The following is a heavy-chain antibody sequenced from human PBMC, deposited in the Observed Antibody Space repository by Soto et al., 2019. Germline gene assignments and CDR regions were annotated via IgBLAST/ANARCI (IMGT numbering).Heavy chain of an antibody. CDR3: AREYGGNSVTFDY. Sequence: QVQLQQWGAGLLKPSETLSLTCAVYGGSFSGYYWSWIRQPPGKGLEWIGEINHSGSTNYNPSLTIGGTXSXDXXKNQFSLKLSSVTAADTAVYYCAREYGGNSVTFDYWGQGTLVTVSS. V-gene: IGHV4-34*01. D-gene: IGHD2-21*02. CDR1: GGSFSGYY. J-gene: IGHJ4*02. CDR2: INHSGST.